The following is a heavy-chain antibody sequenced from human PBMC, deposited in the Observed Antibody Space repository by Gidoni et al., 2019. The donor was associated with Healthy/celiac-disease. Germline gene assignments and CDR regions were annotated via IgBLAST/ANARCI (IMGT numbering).Heavy chain of an antibody. CDR1: GFTFTSAA. D-gene: IGHD6-19*01. CDR3: ATIGLQQWLVRGSKHFDI. Sequence: EVQLLESGGGLVQPGGSLRLSCPASGFTFTSAAMSWVRQAPGKGMEWVSAISGSGGSTYYADSVKGRFTISRDNSKNTLYLQMNSLRAEDTAVYYCATIGLQQWLVRGSKHFDIWGQGTMVTVSS. CDR2: ISGSGGST. J-gene: IGHJ3*02. V-gene: IGHV3-23*01.